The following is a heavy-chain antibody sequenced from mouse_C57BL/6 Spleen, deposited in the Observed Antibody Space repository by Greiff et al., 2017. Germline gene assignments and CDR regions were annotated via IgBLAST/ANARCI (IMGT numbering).Heavy chain of an antibody. J-gene: IGHJ3*01. CDR2: IWRGGST. CDR3: AKNENSNYVAY. D-gene: IGHD2-5*01. V-gene: IGHV2-5*01. CDR1: GFSFTSYG. Sequence: VQLQESGPGLVQPSQSLSITCTVSGFSFTSYGVHWVRQSPGKGLEWLGVIWRGGSTDYNAAFMSRLSITKDNSNSQVFFKMNSLQADDTAIYYGAKNENSNYVAYWGQGTLVTVSA.